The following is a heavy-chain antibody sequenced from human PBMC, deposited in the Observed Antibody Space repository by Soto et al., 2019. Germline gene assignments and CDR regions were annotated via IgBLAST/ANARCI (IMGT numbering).Heavy chain of an antibody. Sequence: GGSLRLSCAASGFTFSSYSMNWVRQAPGKGLEWVSYISSSSSTIYYADSVKGRFTISRDNAKNSLYLQMNSLRDEDTAVYYCARRDRGQQAAAGWANSWTPNGVWFDPWGQGTLVTVSS. CDR1: GFTFSSYS. D-gene: IGHD6-13*01. CDR2: ISSSSSTI. CDR3: ARRDRGQQAAAGWANSWTPNGVWFDP. J-gene: IGHJ5*02. V-gene: IGHV3-48*02.